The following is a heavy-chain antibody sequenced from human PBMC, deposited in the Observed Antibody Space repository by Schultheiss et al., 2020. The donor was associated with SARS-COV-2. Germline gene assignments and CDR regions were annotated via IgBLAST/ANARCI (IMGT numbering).Heavy chain of an antibody. Sequence: GGSLRLSCAASGFTFSSYGMHWVRQAPGKGLEWVSAISGSGGSTYYADSVKGRFTISRDNSKNTLYLQMNSLRAEDTAVYYCARGRSKITMVRGLPYYYMDVWGKGTTVTVSS. CDR2: ISGSGGST. CDR1: GFTFSSYG. V-gene: IGHV3-23*01. CDR3: ARGRSKITMVRGLPYYYMDV. J-gene: IGHJ6*03. D-gene: IGHD3-10*01.